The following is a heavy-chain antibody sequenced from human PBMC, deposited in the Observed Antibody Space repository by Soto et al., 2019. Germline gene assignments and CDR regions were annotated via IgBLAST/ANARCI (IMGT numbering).Heavy chain of an antibody. Sequence: ASVKVSCKASGGTLNSYNIIWVRQAPGQRLEWMGWINAGNGNTKYSQKFQGRVTITRDTSASTAYMELSSLRSEDTAVYYCASSGSYWGIDYWGQGTLVTVSS. V-gene: IGHV1-3*01. CDR1: GGTLNSYN. CDR3: ASSGSYWGIDY. D-gene: IGHD1-26*01. CDR2: INAGNGNT. J-gene: IGHJ4*02.